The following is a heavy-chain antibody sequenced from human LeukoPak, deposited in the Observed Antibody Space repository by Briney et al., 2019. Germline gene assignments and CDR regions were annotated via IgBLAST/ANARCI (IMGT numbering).Heavy chain of an antibody. V-gene: IGHV3-30-3*01. Sequence: GGSLRLSCAASGFTFSSYVMHWVRQAPGKGLEWVAVISYDGSNKYYADSVKGRFTISRDNSKNTLYLQMNSLRAEDTAVYYCARETYCSGGSCYSGVFGYWGQGTLVTVSS. CDR1: GFTFSSYV. D-gene: IGHD2-15*01. J-gene: IGHJ4*02. CDR3: ARETYCSGGSCYSGVFGY. CDR2: ISYDGSNK.